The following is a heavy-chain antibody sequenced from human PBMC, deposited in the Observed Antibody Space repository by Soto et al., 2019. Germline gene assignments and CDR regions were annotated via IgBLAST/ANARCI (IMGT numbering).Heavy chain of an antibody. V-gene: IGHV4-34*01. CDR3: ARGYSSEVWLDP. Sequence: PSETLSLTCAVYGGSFSGYYWSWIRQPPGKGLEWIGEINHSGSTNYNPSLKSRVTISVDTSKNQFSLKLSSVTAADTAVYYCARGYSSEVWLDPWGQATLVTVSS. J-gene: IGHJ5*02. CDR2: INHSGST. CDR1: GGSFSGYY. D-gene: IGHD6-25*01.